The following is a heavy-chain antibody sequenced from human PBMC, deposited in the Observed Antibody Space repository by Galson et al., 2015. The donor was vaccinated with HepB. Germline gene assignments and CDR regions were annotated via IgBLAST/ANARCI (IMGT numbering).Heavy chain of an antibody. D-gene: IGHD3-22*01. CDR1: GYTFTSYY. J-gene: IGHJ6*02. V-gene: IGHV1-46*01. Sequence: SVKVSCKASGYTFTSYYMHWVRQAPGQGLEWMGIINPSGGSTSYAQKFQGRVTMTRDTSTSTVYMELSSLRSEDTAVYYCARRITMIGGYYGMDVWGQGTTVTVSS. CDR3: ARRITMIGGYYGMDV. CDR2: INPSGGST.